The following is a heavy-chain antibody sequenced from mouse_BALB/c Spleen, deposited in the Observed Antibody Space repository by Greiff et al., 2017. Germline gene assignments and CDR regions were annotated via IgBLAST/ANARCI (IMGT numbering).Heavy chain of an antibody. V-gene: IGHV1S127*01. Sequence: QVQLQQPGAELVKPGASVKMSCKASGYTFTSYWMHWVKQRPGQGLEWIGVIDPSDSYTSYNQKFKGKATLTVDTSSSTAYMQLSSLTSEDSAVYYCTSYGYDAFAYWGQGTTLTVSS. CDR3: TSYGYDAFAY. CDR2: IDPSDSYT. J-gene: IGHJ2*01. CDR1: GYTFTSYW. D-gene: IGHD2-2*01.